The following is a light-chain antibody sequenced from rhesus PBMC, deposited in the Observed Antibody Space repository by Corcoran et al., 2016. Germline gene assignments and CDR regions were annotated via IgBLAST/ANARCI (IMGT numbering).Light chain of an antibody. V-gene: IGKV1-25*01. CDR3: QQRNSYPLT. J-gene: IGKJ4*01. CDR2: KAS. Sequence: DIQMTQSPSSLSASVGDRVTITCRASQGISSYLAWYQQKPGKVPKLLIYKASTLQSGVPSRISGSGSGTDFTLTISSLQPEDFATYYCQQRNSYPLTFGGGTKVEIK. CDR1: QGISSY.